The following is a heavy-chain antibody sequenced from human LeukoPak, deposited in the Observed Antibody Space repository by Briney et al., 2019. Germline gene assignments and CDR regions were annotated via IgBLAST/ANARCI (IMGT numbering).Heavy chain of an antibody. D-gene: IGHD3-3*01. V-gene: IGHV4-59*01. J-gene: IGHJ6*03. CDR2: IYYSGST. CDR1: GGSISDYY. Sequence: SESLSLTCTVSGGSISDYYWNWIRQPPGKGLEWIGYIYYSGSTTYNPSLKSRVTMSVDTAKNQFSLKLRSVTAADTAVYYCARGDFCSKSNCYLRPMDVWGKGTTVTVSS. CDR3: ARGDFCSKSNCYLRPMDV.